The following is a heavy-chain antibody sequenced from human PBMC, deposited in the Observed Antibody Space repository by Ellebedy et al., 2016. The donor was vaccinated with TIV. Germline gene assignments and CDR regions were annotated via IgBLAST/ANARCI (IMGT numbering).Heavy chain of an antibody. Sequence: GESLKISCAASGFTFSSQSMNWVSQAPGKGLGWVANIKQDGSEKYYVDSVKGRFTISRDNAKNSLYLQMNSLRAEDTTVYYCARDRGYCNNTSSSYYFDYWGQGTLVTVSS. J-gene: IGHJ4*02. V-gene: IGHV3-7*03. CDR3: ARDRGYCNNTSSSYYFDY. CDR2: IKQDGSEK. CDR1: GFTFSSQS. D-gene: IGHD2-2*01.